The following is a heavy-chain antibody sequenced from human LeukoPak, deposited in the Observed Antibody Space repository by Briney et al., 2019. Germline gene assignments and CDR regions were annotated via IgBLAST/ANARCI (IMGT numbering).Heavy chain of an antibody. D-gene: IGHD6-19*01. CDR1: GGTFSSYA. CDR2: IIPIFGTA. Sequence: GASVKVSCKASGGTFSSYAISWVRQAPGQGLEWMGGIIPIFGTANYAQKFQGRVTITADESTSTAYMELSSLRSEDTAVYYCASAAFSIAVPHYWGQGTLVTVSS. J-gene: IGHJ4*02. CDR3: ASAAFSIAVPHY. V-gene: IGHV1-69*13.